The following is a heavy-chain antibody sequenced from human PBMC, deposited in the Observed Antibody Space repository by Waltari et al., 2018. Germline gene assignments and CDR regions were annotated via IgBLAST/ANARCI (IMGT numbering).Heavy chain of an antibody. CDR3: ARGSSGYGDYEVAFDI. CDR2: ISSRSSYI. V-gene: IGHV3-21*01. CDR1: GFTFSSYS. Sequence: EVQLVESGGGLVKPGGSLRLSCAASGFTFSSYSMNWVRQAPGKGLEWVSSISSRSSYIDYADSGKGRFTSSRDNAKNSLYLKMNSLRAEDTAVYYCARGSSGYGDYEVAFDIWGQGTMVTVSS. D-gene: IGHD4-17*01. J-gene: IGHJ3*02.